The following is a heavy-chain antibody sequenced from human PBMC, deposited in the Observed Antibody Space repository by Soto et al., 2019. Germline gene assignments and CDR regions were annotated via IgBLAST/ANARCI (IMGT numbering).Heavy chain of an antibody. CDR3: ARDLGYYDSSGYFDY. D-gene: IGHD3-22*01. CDR2: ISSSDTII. J-gene: IGHJ4*02. CDR1: GFTFSDYY. Sequence: PGVSLRLSCAASGFTFSDYYMSWIRQAPGKGLEWVSYISSSDTIISYADSVKGRFTISRDNAKNSLYLQMNSLRAEDTAVYYCARDLGYYDSSGYFDYWGQGTLVTVSS. V-gene: IGHV3-11*01.